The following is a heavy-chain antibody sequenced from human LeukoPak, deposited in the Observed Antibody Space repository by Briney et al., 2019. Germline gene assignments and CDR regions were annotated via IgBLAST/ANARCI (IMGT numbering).Heavy chain of an antibody. D-gene: IGHD2-2*01. CDR2: ISWNSGSI. CDR3: TKDRSQLLSYGMDV. CDR1: GFTFDDYA. J-gene: IGHJ6*02. Sequence: PGGSLRLSCAASGFTFDDYATHWVRQAPGKGLEWVSGISWNSGSIGYAGSVKGRFTISRDSAKNSLYLQMSSLRAEDTALYYCTKDRSQLLSYGMDVWGQGTTVTVSS. V-gene: IGHV3-9*01.